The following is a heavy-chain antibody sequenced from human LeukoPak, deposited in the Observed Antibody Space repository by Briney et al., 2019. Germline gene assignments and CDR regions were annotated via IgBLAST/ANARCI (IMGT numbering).Heavy chain of an antibody. J-gene: IGHJ4*02. CDR3: ARSRRGYSYGYFDY. Sequence: SETLSLTCGVSGGSFDGFYWSWVRQPPGKGLEWIGEINHIGNTNYNPSLKSRVTISVDTSKNQFSLKLSSVTAADTAVYYCARSRRGYSYGYFDYWGQGTLVTVSS. V-gene: IGHV4-34*01. CDR2: INHIGNT. D-gene: IGHD5-18*01. CDR1: GGSFDGFY.